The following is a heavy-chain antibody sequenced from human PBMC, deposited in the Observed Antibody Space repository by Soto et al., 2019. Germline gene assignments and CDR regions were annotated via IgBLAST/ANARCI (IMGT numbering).Heavy chain of an antibody. CDR1: GFTFDDYA. J-gene: IGHJ4*02. CDR3: AKEDYRSSSGMEY. D-gene: IGHD6-6*01. CDR2: INWNSGSI. Sequence: EVQLVESGGGLVQPGRSLRLSCAASGFTFDDYAMHWVRQAPGKGLEWVSGINWNSGSIGYADSVKGRFTISRDNAKNSLYLQMNSLRAEDTALYYCAKEDYRSSSGMEYWGQGTMVTVSS. V-gene: IGHV3-9*01.